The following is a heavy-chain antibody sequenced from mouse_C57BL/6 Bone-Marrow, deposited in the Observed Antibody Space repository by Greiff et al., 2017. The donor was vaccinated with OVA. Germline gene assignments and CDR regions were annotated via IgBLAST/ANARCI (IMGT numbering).Heavy chain of an antibody. CDR2: ISSGSSTI. CDR1: GFTFSDYG. D-gene: IGHD1-1*01. J-gene: IGHJ4*01. Sequence: EVQLVESGGGLVKPGGSLKLSCAASGFTFSDYGMHWVRQAPEKGLEWVAYISSGSSTIYYADTVKGRFTISRDNAKNTLFLQMTSLRSEDTAMYYCARGLTTVVEHYAMESWGQGASAT. CDR3: ARGLTTVVEHYAMES. V-gene: IGHV5-17*01.